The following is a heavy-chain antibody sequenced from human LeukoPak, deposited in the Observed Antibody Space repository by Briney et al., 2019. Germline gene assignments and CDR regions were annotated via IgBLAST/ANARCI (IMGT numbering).Heavy chain of an antibody. J-gene: IGHJ6*02. CDR3: ARHLGVVVVAATRGGYYGMDV. CDR1: GYXFTSYW. CDR2: IYPGDSDT. D-gene: IGHD2-15*01. Sequence: GESLKISCKGSGYXFTSYWIRWVRQMPGKGLEWMGIIYPGDSDTRYSPSFQGQVTISADKSLSTAYLQWSSLKASDTAMYYCARHLGVVVVAATRGGYYGMDVWGQGTTVTVSS. V-gene: IGHV5-51*01.